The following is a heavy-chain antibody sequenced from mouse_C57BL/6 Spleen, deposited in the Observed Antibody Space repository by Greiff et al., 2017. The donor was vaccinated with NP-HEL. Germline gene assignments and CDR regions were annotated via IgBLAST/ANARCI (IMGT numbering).Heavy chain of an antibody. CDR3: ARGGYYHYYAMDY. CDR1: GFTFSDYG. D-gene: IGHD2-12*01. Sequence: EVKLQESGGGLVKPGGSLKLSCAASGFTFSDYGMHWVRQAPEKGLEWVAYISSGSSTIYYADTVKGRFTISRDNAKNTLFLQMTSLRSEDTAMYYCARGGYYHYYAMDYWGQGTSVTVSS. V-gene: IGHV5-17*01. CDR2: ISSGSSTI. J-gene: IGHJ4*01.